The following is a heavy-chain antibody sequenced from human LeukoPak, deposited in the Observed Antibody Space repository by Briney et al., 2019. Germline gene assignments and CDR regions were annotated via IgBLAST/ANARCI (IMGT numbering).Heavy chain of an antibody. V-gene: IGHV1-2*02. CDR1: GYTFTGYY. Sequence: ASVKVSCKASGYTFTGYYMHWVRQAPGQGLEWMGWINPISGGTNYAQKFQGRVTMTRDTSISTAYMELSRLRSDDTAVYYCARDTAMGGLYFDYWGQGTLVTVSS. CDR2: INPISGGT. CDR3: ARDTAMGGLYFDY. D-gene: IGHD5-18*01. J-gene: IGHJ4*02.